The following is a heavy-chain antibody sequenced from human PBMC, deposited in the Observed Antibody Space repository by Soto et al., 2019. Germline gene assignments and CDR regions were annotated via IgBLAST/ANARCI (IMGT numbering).Heavy chain of an antibody. V-gene: IGHV3-30-3*01. CDR2: ISYDGSNK. CDR3: ASPEYNGNYFDY. D-gene: IGHD1-20*01. J-gene: IGHJ4*02. Sequence: PGGSLRLSCAASGFTFSSYAMHWVRQAPGKGLEWVAVISYDGSNKYYADSVKGRFTISRDNSKNTLYLQMNSLRAEDTAVYYCASPEYNGNYFDYWGQGPLVPFPS. CDR1: GFTFSSYA.